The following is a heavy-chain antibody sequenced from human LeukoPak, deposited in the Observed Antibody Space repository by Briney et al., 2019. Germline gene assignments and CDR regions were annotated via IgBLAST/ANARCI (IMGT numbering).Heavy chain of an antibody. CDR2: IYYSGST. CDR1: GGSISSGDYY. CDR3: ARYVDTAMVAPKDAFDI. D-gene: IGHD5-18*01. V-gene: IGHV4-30-4*01. Sequence: PSQTLSLTCTVSGGSISSGDYYWSWIRQPQGKGLEWIGYIYYSGSTYYNPSLKSRVTISVGTSKNQFSLKLSSVTAADTAVYYCARYVDTAMVAPKDAFDIWGQGTMVTVSS. J-gene: IGHJ3*02.